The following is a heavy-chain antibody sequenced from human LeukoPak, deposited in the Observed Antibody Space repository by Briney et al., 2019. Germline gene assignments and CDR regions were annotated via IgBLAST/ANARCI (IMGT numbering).Heavy chain of an antibody. D-gene: IGHD3-10*01. CDR3: VRGPYGSGISNWFDP. V-gene: IGHV4-4*07. J-gene: IGHJ5*02. Sequence: SETLSLTCTVSGGSISSYYWSWIRQPAGKGLEWIGRIYTSGNTNYNPSLQSRVTVSVDTSKNQFSLKLTSVTAADTAVYYCVRGPYGSGISNWFDPWGQGTLVIVSS. CDR1: GGSISSYY. CDR2: IYTSGNT.